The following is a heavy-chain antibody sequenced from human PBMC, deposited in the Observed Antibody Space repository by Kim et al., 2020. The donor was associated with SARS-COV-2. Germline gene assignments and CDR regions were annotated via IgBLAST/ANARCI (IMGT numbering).Heavy chain of an antibody. CDR3: VSESGYCSSTSCPFDY. CDR2: ISSNGGST. CDR1: GFTFSSYA. D-gene: IGHD2-2*01. V-gene: IGHV3-64D*06. J-gene: IGHJ4*02. Sequence: GGSLRLSCSASGFTFSSYAMHWVRQAPGKGLEYVSAISSNGGSTYYADSVKGRFTISRDNSKNTLYLQMSSLRAEDTAVYYCVSESGYCSSTSCPFDYWGQGTLVTVSS.